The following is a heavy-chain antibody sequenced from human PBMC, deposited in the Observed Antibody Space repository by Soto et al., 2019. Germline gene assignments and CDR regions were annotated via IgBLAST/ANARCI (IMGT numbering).Heavy chain of an antibody. V-gene: IGHV5-10-1*01. CDR3: ARIVVVPAAENYYYYGMDV. Sequence: GESLKISCKGSGYSFTSYWISWVRQMPGKGLEWMGRIDPSDSYTNYSPSFQGHVTISADKSISTAYLQWSSLKASDTAMYYCARIVVVPAAENYYYYGMDVWGQGXTVTV. D-gene: IGHD2-2*01. J-gene: IGHJ6*02. CDR2: IDPSDSYT. CDR1: GYSFTSYW.